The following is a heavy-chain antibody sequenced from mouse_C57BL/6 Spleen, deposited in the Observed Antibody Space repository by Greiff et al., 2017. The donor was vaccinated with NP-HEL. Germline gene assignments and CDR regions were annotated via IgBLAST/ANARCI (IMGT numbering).Heavy chain of an antibody. J-gene: IGHJ4*01. Sequence: QVQLQQPGAELVKPGASVKMSCKASGYTFTSYWITWVKQRPGQGLEWIGDIYPGSGSTNYNEKFKSKATLTVDTSSSTAYMQLSSLTSEDSAVYYCARLRDYDGIYYAMDYWGQGTSVTVSS. V-gene: IGHV1-55*01. D-gene: IGHD2-4*01. CDR3: ARLRDYDGIYYAMDY. CDR1: GYTFTSYW. CDR2: IYPGSGST.